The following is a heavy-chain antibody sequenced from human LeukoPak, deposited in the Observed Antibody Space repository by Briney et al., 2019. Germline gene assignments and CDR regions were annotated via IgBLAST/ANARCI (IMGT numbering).Heavy chain of an antibody. CDR2: IYYSGST. D-gene: IGHD5-18*01. V-gene: IGHV4-39*07. CDR3: ERGPPDGYIQLWFY. CDR1: GGSFSSSSNY. Sequence: SETLSLTCTVSGGSFSSSSNYWGWIPQPPGKGLDWIGSIYYSGSTYYNPSLKSRVTISVDTSKNQFSLKLSSVTAADTAVYYCERGPPDGYIQLWFYWGQGTLVTVSS. J-gene: IGHJ4*02.